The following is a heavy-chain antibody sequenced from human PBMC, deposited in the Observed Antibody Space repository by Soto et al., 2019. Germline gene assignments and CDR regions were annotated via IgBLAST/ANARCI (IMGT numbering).Heavy chain of an antibody. J-gene: IGHJ4*02. CDR1: GNSISTTNW. V-gene: IGHV4-4*02. CDR2: IYHSGST. D-gene: IGHD3-22*01. CDR3: VRDAGYHYDGSPSGQFDF. Sequence: QVELQESGPGLVKPSGTLSLTCVVSGNSISTTNWWSWVRQSPGKGLEWIGEIYHSGSTNYNPSLKSRVTISVDKSKNQFSLKLSSVTAADTAVYYCVRDAGYHYDGSPSGQFDFWGQGTLVTVSS.